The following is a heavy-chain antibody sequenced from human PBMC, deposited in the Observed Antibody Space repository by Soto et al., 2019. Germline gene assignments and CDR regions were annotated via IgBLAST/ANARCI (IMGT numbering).Heavy chain of an antibody. Sequence: GGSLRLSCAASGFTFSSYGMHWVRQAPGKGLEWVAVISYDGSNKYYADSVKGRFTISRDNSKNTLYLQMNSLRAEDTAVYYCAKALGSYYYDSSGYYGGAFDIWGQGTMVTVS. CDR1: GFTFSSYG. D-gene: IGHD3-22*01. CDR3: AKALGSYYYDSSGYYGGAFDI. V-gene: IGHV3-30*18. J-gene: IGHJ3*02. CDR2: ISYDGSNK.